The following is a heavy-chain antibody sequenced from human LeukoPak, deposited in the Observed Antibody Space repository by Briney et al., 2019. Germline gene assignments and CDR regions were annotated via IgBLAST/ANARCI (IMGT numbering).Heavy chain of an antibody. D-gene: IGHD6-19*01. V-gene: IGHV4-59*08. J-gene: IGHJ3*02. CDR1: GGSISSYY. Sequence: PSETLSLTCTVSGGSISSYYWSWIRQPPGKGLEWIGYIYYSGYTNYNPSLKSRVTISVDTSKNQFSLKLSSVTAADTAVYYCARHKYSSGWPPEGAFDIWGQGTMVTVSS. CDR2: IYYSGYT. CDR3: ARHKYSSGWPPEGAFDI.